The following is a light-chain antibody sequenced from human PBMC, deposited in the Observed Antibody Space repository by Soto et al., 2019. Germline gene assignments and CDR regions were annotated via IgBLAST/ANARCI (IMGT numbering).Light chain of an antibody. CDR3: LQDYDYPRT. V-gene: IGKV1-6*01. CDR2: SAS. CDR1: QGIRND. J-gene: IGKJ1*01. Sequence: AIQMTQSPSSLSASVGDRVTITCRASQGIRNDLGWYQQKPGQAPKLLIYSASSLYNGVPSRFSGSGSGTDFTLTISSLQPEDFATYYCLQDYDYPRTFGQGTKVEIK.